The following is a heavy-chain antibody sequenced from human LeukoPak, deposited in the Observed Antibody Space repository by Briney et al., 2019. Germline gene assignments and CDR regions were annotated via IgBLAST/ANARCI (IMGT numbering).Heavy chain of an antibody. Sequence: SQTLSLTCAISGDSVSSNIAAWNWIRQSPSRGLEWLGRTYYRSKWNNDYAESVKSRIIINPDTSKSQFSLQLSSVTPEDTAVYYCTRNNPNSSGWYSFDCWGQGTLVAVSS. J-gene: IGHJ4*02. CDR1: GDSVSSNIAA. D-gene: IGHD6-19*01. CDR2: TYYRSKWNN. CDR3: TRNNPNSSGWYSFDC. V-gene: IGHV6-1*01.